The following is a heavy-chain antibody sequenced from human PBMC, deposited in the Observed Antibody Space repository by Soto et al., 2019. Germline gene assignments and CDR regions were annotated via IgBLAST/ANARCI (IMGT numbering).Heavy chain of an antibody. D-gene: IGHD5-18*01. CDR2: INHSGST. CDR1: GGSFSGYY. CDR3: ARAGTSYGYSFYYGMDV. J-gene: IGHJ6*02. V-gene: IGHV4-34*01. Sequence: PSETLSLTCAVYGGSFSGYYWSWIRQPPGKGLEWIGEINHSGSTNYNPSLKSRVTISVDTSKNQFSLKLSSVTAADTAVYYCARAGTSYGYSFYYGMDVWGQGTTVTVS.